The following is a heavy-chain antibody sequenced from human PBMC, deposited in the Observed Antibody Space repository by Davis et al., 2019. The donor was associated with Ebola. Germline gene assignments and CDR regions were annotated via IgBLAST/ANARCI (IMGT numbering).Heavy chain of an antibody. J-gene: IGHJ5*02. CDR2: INPISGDT. V-gene: IGHV1-2*02. D-gene: IGHD2-21*02. CDR3: ARDHGVTGTGAFDP. Sequence: ASVKVSCKASGYSFADYYIHWVRQAPGQGLEWLGGINPISGDTNYAAKFQDRVTMTSNTAISTAYMELSGLTSEDTAVYYCARDHGVTGTGAFDPRGQGTLVTVSS. CDR1: GYSFADYY.